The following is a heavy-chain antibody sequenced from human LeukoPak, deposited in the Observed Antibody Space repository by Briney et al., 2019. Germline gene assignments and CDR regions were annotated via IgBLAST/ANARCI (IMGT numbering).Heavy chain of an antibody. D-gene: IGHD4-17*01. V-gene: IGHV3-7*01. Sequence: GGSLRLSCEASGFTFSSYWMTWVRQAPGKGLEWVANIKQDGSEKYYVDSVKGRFTISRDNAKNSLYLQMNSLRAEDTAMYYCARARRDYGRSFDYWGQGTLVTVSS. CDR3: ARARRDYGRSFDY. CDR2: IKQDGSEK. J-gene: IGHJ4*02. CDR1: GFTFSSYW.